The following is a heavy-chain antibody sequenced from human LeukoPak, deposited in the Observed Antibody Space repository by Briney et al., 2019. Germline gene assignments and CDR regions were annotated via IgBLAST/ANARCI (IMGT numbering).Heavy chain of an antibody. CDR3: ARGFDSKSTYFDY. V-gene: IGHV4-59*01. CDR1: GGSISNYY. CDR2: IYYGGST. D-gene: IGHD5-12*01. J-gene: IGHJ4*02. Sequence: PSETLSLTCTVSGGSISNYYWNWLRQPPGKGLEWIGYIYYGGSTNYNPSLKSRVTMSLDTSKNQFSLRLTSVTAADTAVYYCARGFDSKSTYFDYWGEGTLVPVSS.